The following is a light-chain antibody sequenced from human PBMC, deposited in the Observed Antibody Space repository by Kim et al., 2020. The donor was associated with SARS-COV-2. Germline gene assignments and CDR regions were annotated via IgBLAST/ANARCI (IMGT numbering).Light chain of an antibody. CDR1: SSDVLGYKY. CDR2: DVD. V-gene: IGLV2-14*03. Sequence: GQSITISCTGTSSDVLGYKYVSWYRQQPATAPHLMIYDVDHRPSGVSDRFSGSESGNTASLTISGLQAADEGDYYCSSYTRTDTVVFGGGTQLTVL. J-gene: IGLJ2*01. CDR3: SSYTRTDTVV.